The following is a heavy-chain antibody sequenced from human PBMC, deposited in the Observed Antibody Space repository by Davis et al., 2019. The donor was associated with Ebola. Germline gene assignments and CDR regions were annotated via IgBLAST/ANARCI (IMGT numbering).Heavy chain of an antibody. CDR2: ISAYNGNT. CDR1: GYTFTSYG. J-gene: IGHJ4*02. CDR3: ARSVLWFRELLSPLDY. Sequence: AASVKVSCKASGYTFTSYGISWVRQAPGQGLEWMGWISAYNGNTNYAQKLQGRVTMTTDTSTSTAYMELSSLRSEDTAVYYCARSVLWFRELLSPLDYWGQGTLVTVSS. D-gene: IGHD3-10*01. V-gene: IGHV1-18*01.